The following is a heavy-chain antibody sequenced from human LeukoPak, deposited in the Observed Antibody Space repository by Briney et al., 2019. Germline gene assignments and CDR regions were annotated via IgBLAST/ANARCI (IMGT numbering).Heavy chain of an antibody. J-gene: IGHJ4*02. CDR2: IKPDSGSS. D-gene: IGHD6-19*01. V-gene: IGHV1-2*02. CDR3: ARARVPITVAGLYYFDY. CDR1: GYTFTAYY. Sequence: ASVKVSCKASGYTFTAYYIHWLRQAPGQGPEWMGWIKPDSGSSHYAQKFQGRVTMTRDTSSNSAYMDLTRLKSDDTAVYYCARARVPITVAGLYYFDYWGQGALVTVSS.